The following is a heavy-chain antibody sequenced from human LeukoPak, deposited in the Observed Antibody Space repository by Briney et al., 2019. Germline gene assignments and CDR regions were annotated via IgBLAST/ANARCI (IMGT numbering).Heavy chain of an antibody. D-gene: IGHD3-9*01. CDR1: GYTFTSYA. Sequence: ASVKVSCKASGYTFTSYAMHWVRQAPGQRLEWMGWINPNSGGTNYAQKFQGWVTMTRDTSISTAYMELSRLRSDDTAVYYCARTVKHHFDWLSQGPYGMDVWGQGTTVTVSS. CDR3: ARTVKHHFDWLSQGPYGMDV. V-gene: IGHV1-2*04. J-gene: IGHJ6*02. CDR2: INPNSGGT.